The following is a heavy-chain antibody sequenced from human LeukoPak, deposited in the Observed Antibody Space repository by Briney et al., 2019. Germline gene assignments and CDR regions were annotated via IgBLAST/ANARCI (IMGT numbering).Heavy chain of an antibody. D-gene: IGHD1-26*01. CDR1: GGSLSSYY. Sequence: TSETLSLTCTVSGGSLSSYYWNWIRQPAGKGLEWIGRIYTSGSTNYNPSLKSRVTMSVDTSKKQFSLKLSSVTAADTAVYYCARVRGSSGSYEYYHYMDVWGKGTTVTISS. CDR2: IYTSGST. CDR3: ARVRGSSGSYEYYHYMDV. V-gene: IGHV4-4*07. J-gene: IGHJ6*03.